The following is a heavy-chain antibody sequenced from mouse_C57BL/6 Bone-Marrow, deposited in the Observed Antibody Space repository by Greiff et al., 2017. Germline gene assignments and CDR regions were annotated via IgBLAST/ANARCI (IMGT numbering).Heavy chain of an antibody. Sequence: QVHVKQPGAELVKPGASVKMSCKASGYTFTSYWITWVKQRPGQGLEWIGDIYPGSGSTNYNEKFKSKATLTVDTSSSTAYMQLSSLTSEDSAVYYCARGRDYGNYFDYWGQGTTLTVSS. CDR2: IYPGSGST. CDR1: GYTFTSYW. V-gene: IGHV1-55*01. D-gene: IGHD2-1*01. CDR3: ARGRDYGNYFDY. J-gene: IGHJ2*01.